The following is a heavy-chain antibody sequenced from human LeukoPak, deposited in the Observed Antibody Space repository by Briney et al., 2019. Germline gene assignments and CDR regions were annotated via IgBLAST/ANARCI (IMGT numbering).Heavy chain of an antibody. CDR3: AKTRSWYYFDY. CDR2: IGGSSGST. D-gene: IGHD6-13*01. Sequence: PGGSLRLSCAASGFTFSNYAMSWFRRAPGKGLEWVSSIGGSSGSTYYADSVKGRFTISRENSKNTLYLQMNSLRAEDTAIYYCAKTRSWYYFDYWGQGTLVTVSS. CDR1: GFTFSNYA. V-gene: IGHV3-23*01. J-gene: IGHJ4*02.